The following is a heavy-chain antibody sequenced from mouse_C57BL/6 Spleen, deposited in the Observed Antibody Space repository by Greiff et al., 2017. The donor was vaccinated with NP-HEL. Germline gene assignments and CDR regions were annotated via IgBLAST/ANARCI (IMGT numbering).Heavy chain of an antibody. Sequence: QVQLKESGAELARPGASVKLSCKASGYTFTSYGISWVKQRTGQGLEWIGEIYPRSGNTYYNEKFKGKATLTADKSSSTAYMELRSLTSEDSAVYFCARSDYGNYLDYWGQGTTLTVSS. CDR1: GYTFTSYG. CDR3: ARSDYGNYLDY. CDR2: IYPRSGNT. D-gene: IGHD2-1*01. J-gene: IGHJ2*01. V-gene: IGHV1-81*01.